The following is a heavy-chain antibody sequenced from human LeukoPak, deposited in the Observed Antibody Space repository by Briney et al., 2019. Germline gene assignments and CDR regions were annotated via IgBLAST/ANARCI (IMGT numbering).Heavy chain of an antibody. CDR1: GGSINSYY. CDR3: AREGGTVPDY. D-gene: IGHD4-17*01. V-gene: IGHV4-59*01. CDR2: IYYSGST. Sequence: SETLSLTCTVSGGSINSYYWNWIRPPPGKGLEWIGYIYYSGSTNYNPSLRSRVTISLDTSKKQFSLKLSPVTAADTAIYYCAREGGTVPDYWGQGTLVTVSS. J-gene: IGHJ4*02.